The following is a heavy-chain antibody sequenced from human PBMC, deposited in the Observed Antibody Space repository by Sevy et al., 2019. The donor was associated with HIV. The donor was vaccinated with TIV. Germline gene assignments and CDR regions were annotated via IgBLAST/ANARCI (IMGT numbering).Heavy chain of an antibody. J-gene: IGHJ3*02. CDR3: ARANLDSSGSYDAFDI. D-gene: IGHD3-22*01. V-gene: IGHV3-21*01. CDR2: IGISSSYI. CDR1: GFTFITYT. Sequence: LTCAASGFTFITYTMNWVRQAPGKGLEWVSSIGISSSYIYYADSVKGRFTISRDNAKNSLYLQMNSLRAEDMAVYYCARANLDSSGSYDAFDIWGQGTMVTVSS.